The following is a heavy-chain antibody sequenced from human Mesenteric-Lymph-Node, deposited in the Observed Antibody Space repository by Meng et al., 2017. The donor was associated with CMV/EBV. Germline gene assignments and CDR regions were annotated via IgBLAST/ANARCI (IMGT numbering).Heavy chain of an antibody. D-gene: IGHD1-26*01. CDR3: ARESAGAPFDS. Sequence: ISGDSVSNNIAAWNWIRQSQSRGLEWLGRTYYRSKWYNEYTGSLKSRITINPDTSKNQFSLQLNFVTPEDTAVYYCARESAGAPFDSWGQGTLVTVSS. J-gene: IGHJ5*01. CDR1: GDSVSNNIAA. V-gene: IGHV6-1*01. CDR2: TYYRSKWYN.